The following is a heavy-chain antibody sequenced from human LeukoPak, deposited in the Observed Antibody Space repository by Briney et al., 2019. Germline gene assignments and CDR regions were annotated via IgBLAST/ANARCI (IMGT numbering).Heavy chain of an antibody. CDR2: INPNSGGT. V-gene: IGHV1-2*02. Sequence: ASVKVSCKASGYTFTGYYMHWVRQAPGQGLEWMGWINPNSGGTNYAQKFQGRVTLTRDTSMTTAYMQVSSLKSDDTAIYYCARDKGAAGSDFWGQGTLVTVSS. D-gene: IGHD6-13*01. CDR3: ARDKGAAGSDF. CDR1: GYTFTGYY. J-gene: IGHJ4*02.